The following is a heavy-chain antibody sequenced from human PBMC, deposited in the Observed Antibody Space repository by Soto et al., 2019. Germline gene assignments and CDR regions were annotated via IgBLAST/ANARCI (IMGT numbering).Heavy chain of an antibody. CDR3: AKDRSYSSLFDY. J-gene: IGHJ4*02. V-gene: IGHV3-23*01. Sequence: GGSLRLSCAASGFTFSSYAMSWVRQAPGKGLEWVSAISGSGGSTYYADSVKGRFTISRGNSKNTLYLQMNSLRAEDTAVYYCAKDRSYSSLFDYWGQGTLVTVSS. D-gene: IGHD6-6*01. CDR2: ISGSGGST. CDR1: GFTFSSYA.